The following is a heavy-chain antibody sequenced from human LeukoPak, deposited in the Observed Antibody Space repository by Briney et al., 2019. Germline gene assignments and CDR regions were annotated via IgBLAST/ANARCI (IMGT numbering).Heavy chain of an antibody. D-gene: IGHD3-10*01. V-gene: IGHV1-69*04. CDR1: GGTFSSYA. CDR3: ARGNYYGSGKIYYYGMDV. CDR2: IIPILGIA. Sequence: GASVKVSCKASGGTFSSYAISWVRQAPGQGLEWMGSIIPILGIANYAQKFQGRVTITADKSTSTAYMELSSLRSEDTAVYYCARGNYYGSGKIYYYGMDVWGQGTTVTVSS. J-gene: IGHJ6*02.